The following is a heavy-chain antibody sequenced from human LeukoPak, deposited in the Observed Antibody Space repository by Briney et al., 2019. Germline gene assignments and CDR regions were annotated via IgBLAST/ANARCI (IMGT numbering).Heavy chain of an antibody. Sequence: PGRSLRLSWAASGXTFSSYGMHWVRQAPGTGLEWVAVISYDGNNKYFADSVKGRFTISRDNSKNTLYLQMNSLRAEDTAVYYCAKTPLQDCSGGSCYSYWYFDLWGRGTLVTVSS. J-gene: IGHJ2*01. CDR2: ISYDGNNK. CDR1: GXTFSSYG. V-gene: IGHV3-30*18. D-gene: IGHD2-15*01. CDR3: AKTPLQDCSGGSCYSYWYFDL.